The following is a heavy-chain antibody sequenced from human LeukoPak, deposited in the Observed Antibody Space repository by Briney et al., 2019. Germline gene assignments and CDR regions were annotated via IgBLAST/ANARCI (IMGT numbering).Heavy chain of an antibody. CDR2: ISGYNGNT. V-gene: IGHV1-18*01. CDR3: ARDPGRVRILVDYAYDY. CDR1: GYTFISYG. Sequence: GASVKVSCKASGYTFISYGISWVRQAPGQGLEWMGWISGYNGNTKYAQRVQGRVTMTTDTSTNTAYMELRSLRSDDTAVYYCARDPGRVRILVDYAYDYWGQGTLVTVSS. J-gene: IGHJ4*02. D-gene: IGHD3-22*01.